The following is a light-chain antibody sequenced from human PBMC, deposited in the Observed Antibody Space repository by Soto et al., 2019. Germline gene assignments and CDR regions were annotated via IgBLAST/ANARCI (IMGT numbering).Light chain of an antibody. CDR1: SSDVGGYNY. CDR3: QSYDSGLSGHWV. CDR2: DVS. J-gene: IGLJ3*02. V-gene: IGLV2-11*01. Sequence: QSALTQPRSVSGSPGQSVTISCTGTSSDVGGYNYVSWYQQHPGKAPKLMIYDVSKRPSGVPDRFSGSKSGNTASLTISGLQAEDEADYYCQSYDSGLSGHWVFGGGTKVTVL.